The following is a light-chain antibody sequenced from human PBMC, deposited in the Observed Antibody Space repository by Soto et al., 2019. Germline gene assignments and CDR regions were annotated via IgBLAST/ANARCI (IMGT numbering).Light chain of an antibody. CDR2: GAS. J-gene: IGKJ5*01. CDR3: HHYHNWPMT. V-gene: IGKV3-20*01. Sequence: EIVLTQSPGTLSVSPGERATVSCRASQTVSSGFLAWYQQKVGQAPRLLIYGASTRATGIPDRFSGSGSGTDFTLTIDSLEPEDFAVYYCHHYHNWPMTFGQGTRLEI. CDR1: QTVSSGF.